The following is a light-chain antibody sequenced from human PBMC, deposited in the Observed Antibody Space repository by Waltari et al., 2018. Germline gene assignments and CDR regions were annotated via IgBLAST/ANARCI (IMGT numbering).Light chain of an antibody. J-gene: IGLJ1*01. Sequence: QSALTQPASVSGSPGQSITISCTGTSSDVGSYNLVSWYQQRPGKAPKLMIYEVNKRPYGVSNRCSGSKSSNPAYLTSSGLRAEDEADYYCCSFAGTTTYYFFGTGTQVTVL. V-gene: IGLV2-23*02. CDR3: CSFAGTTTYYF. CDR2: EVN. CDR1: SSDVGSYNL.